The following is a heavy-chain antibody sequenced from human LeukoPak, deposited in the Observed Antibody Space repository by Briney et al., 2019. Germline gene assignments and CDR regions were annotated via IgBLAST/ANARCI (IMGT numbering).Heavy chain of an antibody. V-gene: IGHV3-30*18. Sequence: PGGSLRLSCAASGFTFSSYGMHWVRQAPGKGLEWVAVISYDGSNKYYADSVKGRFTISRDNSKNTLYLQMNSLRAEDTAVYYCAKGRRRYCSSTSCYMGGDYWGQGTLVTVSS. CDR3: AKGRRRYCSSTSCYMGGDY. CDR2: ISYDGSNK. J-gene: IGHJ4*02. CDR1: GFTFSSYG. D-gene: IGHD2-2*02.